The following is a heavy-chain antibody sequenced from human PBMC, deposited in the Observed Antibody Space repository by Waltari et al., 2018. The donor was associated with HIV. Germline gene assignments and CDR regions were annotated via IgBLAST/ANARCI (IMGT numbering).Heavy chain of an antibody. D-gene: IGHD4-17*01. CDR1: GGSISRGSYY. J-gene: IGHJ2*01. Sequence: QVQLQESGPGLVKPSQTLSLTCTVSGGSISRGSYYWSWIRQPAGKGLGWMGRIYTSGSTNYNPSLKSRVTISVDTSKNQFSLKLSSVTAADTAVYYCARVSTVVTPYFDLWGRGTLVTVSS. V-gene: IGHV4-61*02. CDR2: IYTSGST. CDR3: ARVSTVVTPYFDL.